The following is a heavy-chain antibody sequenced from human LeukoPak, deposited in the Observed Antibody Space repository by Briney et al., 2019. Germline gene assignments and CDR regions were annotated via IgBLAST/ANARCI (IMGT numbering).Heavy chain of an antibody. D-gene: IGHD5-18*01. CDR3: AKGIELWLTYFDH. CDR2: ISGNGGST. V-gene: IGHV3-23*01. Sequence: GGSLRLSCVASGFSFSSYVMNWVRQAPGTGLEWVSAISGNGGSTYYADSVKGRFTISGDKSKNTLSLQMNSLRAEDTAVYYCAKGIELWLTYFDHWGQGTLVTAYS. J-gene: IGHJ4*02. CDR1: GFSFSSYV.